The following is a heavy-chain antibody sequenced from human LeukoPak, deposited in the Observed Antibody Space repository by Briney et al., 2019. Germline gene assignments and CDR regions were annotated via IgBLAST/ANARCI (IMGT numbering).Heavy chain of an antibody. J-gene: IGHJ2*01. D-gene: IGHD6-6*01. CDR3: ARFRPGDWSFDL. CDR2: INPNSGGT. V-gene: IGHV1-2*02. CDR1: GYTFTGYY. Sequence: ASVKVSCKSSGYTFTGYYMRWVRQAPGQGLERMGWINPNSGGTNYAQKFQGRVTMTRDTSISTAYMELSRLRSDDTAVYYCARFRPGDWSFDLWGRGTLVTVSS.